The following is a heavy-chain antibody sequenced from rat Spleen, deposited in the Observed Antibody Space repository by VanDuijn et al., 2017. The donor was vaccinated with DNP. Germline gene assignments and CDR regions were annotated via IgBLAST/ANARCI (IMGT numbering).Heavy chain of an antibody. D-gene: IGHD5-1*01. CDR2: IFTSGNRP. CDR1: GFTFSDYA. Sequence: EVQLVESGGGLVQPGRSLKLSCAASGFTFSDYAMAWVRQSPKKGLEWVATIFTSGNRPFYPDSVEGRFTISRDNAKSRLYLQMNILESEDTATCYCAGQGANLPFDYWGQGVMVTVSS. J-gene: IGHJ2*01. CDR3: AGQGANLPFDY. V-gene: IGHV5-7*01.